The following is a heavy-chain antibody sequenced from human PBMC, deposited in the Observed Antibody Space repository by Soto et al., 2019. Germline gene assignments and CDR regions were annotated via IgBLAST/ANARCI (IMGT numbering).Heavy chain of an antibody. J-gene: IGHJ6*02. CDR1: GYSFTSYW. CDR3: ARHHGSPGSYFGMDV. V-gene: IGHV5-51*01. CDR2: IYPGDSDT. Sequence: ESLTISCKGSGYSFTSYWINWVRQMPGKGLEWMGIIYPGDSDTTYSPSFQGQVTISVDKSINTAYLQWRGLKASDTAVYYCARHHGSPGSYFGMDVWGQGTTVTVSS. D-gene: IGHD6-13*01.